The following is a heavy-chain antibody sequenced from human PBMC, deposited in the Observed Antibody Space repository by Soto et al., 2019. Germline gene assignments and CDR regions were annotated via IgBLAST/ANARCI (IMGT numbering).Heavy chain of an antibody. CDR2: IYTSGST. J-gene: IGHJ3*02. CDR3: ASYGRRDFRIQLWSDDAFDI. D-gene: IGHD5-18*01. CDR1: GGSISSYY. V-gene: IGHV4-4*07. Sequence: SETLSLTCTVSGGSISSYYWSWIRQPPGKGLEWIGRIYTSGSTNYNPSLKSRATMSVDTSKNQFSLKLSSVTAADTAVYYCASYGRRDFRIQLWSDDAFDIWGQGTMVTVSS.